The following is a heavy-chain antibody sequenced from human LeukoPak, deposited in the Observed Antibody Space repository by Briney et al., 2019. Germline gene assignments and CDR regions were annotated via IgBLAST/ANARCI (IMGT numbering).Heavy chain of an antibody. CDR1: GGSISSGGYY. CDR2: IYHSGST. D-gene: IGHD3-10*01. Sequence: SQTLSLTCTVSGGSISSGGYYWSWIRQPPGKGLAWIGYIYHSGSTYYNPSLKSRVTISVDRSKNQFSLKLSSVTAADTAVYYCARDRPGDEWGQGTLVTVSS. V-gene: IGHV4-30-2*01. J-gene: IGHJ4*02. CDR3: ARDRPGDE.